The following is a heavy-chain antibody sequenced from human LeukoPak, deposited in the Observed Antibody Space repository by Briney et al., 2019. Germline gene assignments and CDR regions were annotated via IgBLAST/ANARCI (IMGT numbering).Heavy chain of an antibody. CDR3: ATPAGPYGDYDY. CDR2: IYYSGTT. D-gene: IGHD4-17*01. V-gene: IGHV4-39*01. CDR1: GGSIRSTSYY. Sequence: SETLSLTCTVSGGSIRSTSYYWGWIRQPPGKGLEWIGSIYYSGTTYYNPSLKSRVTISVDTSKNQFSLNLRSMTAAGTAVYYCATPAGPYGDYDYWGQGTLVTVSS. J-gene: IGHJ4*02.